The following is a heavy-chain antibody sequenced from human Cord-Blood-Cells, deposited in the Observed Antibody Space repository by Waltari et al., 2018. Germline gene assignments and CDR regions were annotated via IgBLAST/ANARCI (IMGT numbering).Heavy chain of an antibody. CDR2: IYYSGST. D-gene: IGHD3-22*01. CDR1: GGSISSSSYY. Sequence: QLQLQESGPGLVKPSETLSLTCTVSGGSISSSSYYWGWIRQPPGKGLEWIGSIYYSGSTYYNPSLKSRVTISVDTSKNQFSLKLSSVTAADTAVYDCARPNYDSSGYYHAFDIWGQGTMVTVSS. CDR3: ARPNYDSSGYYHAFDI. V-gene: IGHV4-39*01. J-gene: IGHJ3*02.